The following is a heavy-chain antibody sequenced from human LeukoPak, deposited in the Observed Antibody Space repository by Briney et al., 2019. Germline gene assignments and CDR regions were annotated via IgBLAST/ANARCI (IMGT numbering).Heavy chain of an antibody. CDR3: ARDLEDSSPFGAFDM. CDR2: IWYDGSNK. J-gene: IGHJ3*02. Sequence: PGGSLRLSCAASGFTFSSYGMYWVRQAPGKGLEWVAVIWYDGSNKYYADSVKGRFTISRDNSKNTLYLQMNSLRAEDTAVYYCARDLEDSSPFGAFDMWGQGTMVTVSS. CDR1: GFTFSSYG. D-gene: IGHD3-22*01. V-gene: IGHV3-33*01.